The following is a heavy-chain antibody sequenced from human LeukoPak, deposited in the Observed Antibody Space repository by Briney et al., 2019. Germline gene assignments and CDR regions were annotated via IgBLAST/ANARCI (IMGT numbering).Heavy chain of an antibody. Sequence: PGGSLRLSCAASGFTFSSYSMNRVRQAPGKGLEWVSYISSSSSTIYYADSVKGRFTISRDNAKNSLYLQMSSLRAEDTAVYYCARDDSGSYCDFWSGYTDAFDIWGQGTMVTVSS. CDR2: ISSSSSTI. J-gene: IGHJ3*02. D-gene: IGHD3-3*01. V-gene: IGHV3-48*01. CDR3: ARDDSGSYCDFWSGYTDAFDI. CDR1: GFTFSSYS.